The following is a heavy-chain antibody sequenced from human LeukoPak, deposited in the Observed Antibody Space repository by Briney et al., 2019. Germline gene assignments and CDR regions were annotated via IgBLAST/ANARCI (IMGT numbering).Heavy chain of an antibody. D-gene: IGHD1-26*01. CDR2: ISPNSGAT. V-gene: IGHV1-2*02. CDR3: AREGWEPNFDQ. Sequence: ASVKVSCKASGYTFPGHFIHWVRQAPGQGLEWMGWISPNSGATNYAQNFQGRVTMTSDTSITTAYMELTSLTFNDTAVYYCAREGWEPNFDQWGQGTLVTVSS. CDR1: GYTFPGHF. J-gene: IGHJ4*02.